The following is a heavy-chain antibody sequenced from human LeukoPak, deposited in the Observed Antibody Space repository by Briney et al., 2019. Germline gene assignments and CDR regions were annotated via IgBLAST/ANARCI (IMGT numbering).Heavy chain of an antibody. CDR3: ARDQYGCSSTSCYLAIGY. CDR2: INPNSGGT. D-gene: IGHD2-2*01. Sequence: ASVKVSCKASGYTFTGYYMHWVRQAPGQGLEWMGWINPNSGGTNYAQKFQGRVTMTRDTSISTAYMELSRLRSDDTAVYYCARDQYGCSSTSCYLAIGYWDQGTLVTVSS. V-gene: IGHV1-2*02. J-gene: IGHJ4*02. CDR1: GYTFTGYY.